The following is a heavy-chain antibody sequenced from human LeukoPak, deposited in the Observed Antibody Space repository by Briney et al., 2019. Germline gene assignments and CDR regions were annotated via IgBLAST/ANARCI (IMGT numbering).Heavy chain of an antibody. J-gene: IGHJ4*02. CDR1: GGTFSSYT. CDR2: IIPILGIA. Sequence: SVKVSCKASGGTFSSYTISWVRQAPGQGLEWMGRIIPILGIANYAQKFQGRVTITADKSTSTAYMELSSLRSEDTAVYYCARDVAVAGSFDYWGQGTLVTASS. V-gene: IGHV1-69*04. D-gene: IGHD6-19*01. CDR3: ARDVAVAGSFDY.